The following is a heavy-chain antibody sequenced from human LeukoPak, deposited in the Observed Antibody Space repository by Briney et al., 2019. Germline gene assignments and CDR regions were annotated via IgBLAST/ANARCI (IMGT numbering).Heavy chain of an antibody. CDR3: ARQTSAYYDILTGQNWFDP. CDR2: IYYSGST. D-gene: IGHD3-9*01. V-gene: IGHV4-39*01. Sequence: SETLSLTCTVSGGSISSSSYYWGWIRQPPGKGLEWIGSIYYSGSTYYSPSLKSRVTISVDTSKNQFSLKLSSVTAADTAVYYCARQTSAYYDILTGQNWFDPWGQGTLVTVSS. J-gene: IGHJ5*02. CDR1: GGSISSSSYY.